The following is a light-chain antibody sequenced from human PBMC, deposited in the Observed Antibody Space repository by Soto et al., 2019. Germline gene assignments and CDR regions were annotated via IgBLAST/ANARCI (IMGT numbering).Light chain of an antibody. V-gene: IGKV3-15*01. CDR2: VAS. CDR1: QSVSSN. CDR3: QQYNVWPLT. Sequence: EIVMTQSPATLSVSPGERATLSCRASQSVSSNLAWYQQKPGQTPKLLIYVASTRATGIPARFSGSGSGTEFTLTFSSLQSEDFAVYYWQQYNVWPLTFGGGTKVELK. J-gene: IGKJ4*01.